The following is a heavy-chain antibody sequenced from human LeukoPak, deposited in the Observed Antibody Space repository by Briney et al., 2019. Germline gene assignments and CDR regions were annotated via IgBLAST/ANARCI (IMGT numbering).Heavy chain of an antibody. CDR2: IYPGDSDT. D-gene: IGHD4-17*01. CDR3: ARHNYGDSEDWYFDL. Sequence: GESLKISCKGSGYSFTSYWIGWVRQMPGKGLEWMGIIYPGDSDTTYSPSFQGQVTISADKSISTAYLQWSSLKASDTAMYYCARHNYGDSEDWYFDLWGHGTLVTVSS. V-gene: IGHV5-51*01. J-gene: IGHJ2*01. CDR1: GYSFTSYW.